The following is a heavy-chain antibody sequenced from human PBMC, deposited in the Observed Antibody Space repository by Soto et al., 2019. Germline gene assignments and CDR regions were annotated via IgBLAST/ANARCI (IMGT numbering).Heavy chain of an antibody. V-gene: IGHV3-48*01. CDR3: ARDLIKLGSSWGIDY. Sequence: GGSLRLSCAASGFTFSSYLMNWVRQAPGKGLEWVSYISGSSSTMFYADSVKGRFTISRDSAKNSLYLQMNSLRAEDTAVYYCARDLIKLGSSWGIDYWGQGT. CDR1: GFTFSSYL. CDR2: ISGSSSTM. D-gene: IGHD6-13*01. J-gene: IGHJ4*02.